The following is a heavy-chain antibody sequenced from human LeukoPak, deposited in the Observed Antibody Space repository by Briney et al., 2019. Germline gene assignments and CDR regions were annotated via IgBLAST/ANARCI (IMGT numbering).Heavy chain of an antibody. V-gene: IGHV3-15*01. CDR2: IKSKTDGGTT. Sequence: PGGSLRLPCAASGFTFSNAWMSWVRQAPGKGLEWVGRIKSKTDGGTTDYAAPVKGRFTISRDDSKNTLYLQMNSLKTEDTAVYYCTTEGPWVAAAGPTTQFDYWGQGTLVTVSS. J-gene: IGHJ4*02. CDR3: TTEGPWVAAAGPTTQFDY. D-gene: IGHD6-13*01. CDR1: GFTFSNAW.